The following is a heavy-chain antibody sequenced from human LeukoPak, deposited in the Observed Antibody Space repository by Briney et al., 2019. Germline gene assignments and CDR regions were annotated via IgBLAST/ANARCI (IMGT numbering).Heavy chain of an antibody. D-gene: IGHD3-10*01. V-gene: IGHV3-23*01. CDR2: ISGSGGST. J-gene: IGHJ4*02. CDR3: AKGPIGWFGELSRFLDY. CDR1: GFTLSSYA. Sequence: PGGSLRLSCAASGFTLSSYAMSWVRQAPGKGLEWVSAISGSGGSTYYADSVKGRFTISRDNSKNTLYLQMNSLRAEDTAVYYCAKGPIGWFGELSRFLDYWGQGTLVTVSS.